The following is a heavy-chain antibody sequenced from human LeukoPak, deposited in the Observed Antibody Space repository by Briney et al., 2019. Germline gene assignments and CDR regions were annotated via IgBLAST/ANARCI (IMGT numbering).Heavy chain of an antibody. CDR1: GYTFTGYY. CDR3: ARKGYYYGSGSYYHYFDY. V-gene: IGHV1-2*02. Sequence: ASVKVSCKASGYTFTGYYMHWVRQAPGQGLEWMGWINPNSGGTNYAQKFQGRVTMTRDTSISTAYMELSRPRSDDTAVYYCARKGYYYGSGSYYHYFDYWGQGTLVTVSS. J-gene: IGHJ4*02. CDR2: INPNSGGT. D-gene: IGHD3-10*01.